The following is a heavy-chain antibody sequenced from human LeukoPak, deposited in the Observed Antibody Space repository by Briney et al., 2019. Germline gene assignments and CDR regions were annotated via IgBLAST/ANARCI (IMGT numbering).Heavy chain of an antibody. CDR3: ARVGGVAGRAIDY. Sequence: GGSLRLSCAASGFTFSSYWMHWVRQDPGRGLVWVSRINSDGSSISYADSVKGRFTISRDNAKNTLYLQMNSLRAEDTAVYYCARVGGVAGRAIDYWGQGTLVTVSS. CDR1: GFTFSSYW. V-gene: IGHV3-74*01. D-gene: IGHD3-3*01. J-gene: IGHJ4*02. CDR2: INSDGSSI.